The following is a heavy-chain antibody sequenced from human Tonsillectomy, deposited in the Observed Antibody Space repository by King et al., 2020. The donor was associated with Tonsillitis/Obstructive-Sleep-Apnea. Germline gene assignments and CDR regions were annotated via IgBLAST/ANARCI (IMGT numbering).Heavy chain of an antibody. Sequence: QLVQSGAEVKKPGASVKVSCKASGYTFTSYGISWGRQAPGQGLEWVGWISAYNGNTNYAQKPQGRVTMTTDTSTSTAYMELRSLRSDDTAVYYCAIMGIAAAGVWFDPWGQGTLVTVSS. CDR3: AIMGIAAAGVWFDP. CDR1: GYTFTSYG. J-gene: IGHJ5*02. V-gene: IGHV1-18*01. D-gene: IGHD6-13*01. CDR2: ISAYNGNT.